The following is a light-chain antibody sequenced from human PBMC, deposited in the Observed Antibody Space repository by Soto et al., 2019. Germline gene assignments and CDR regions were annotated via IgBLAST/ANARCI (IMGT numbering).Light chain of an antibody. Sequence: IVMTHSPATLSVSPGERATLSCRASQSVSSNLPWYQQKPGQAPRLLTYGASTRATGIPARISGSGSGTEFTLTITSLQSEDFAVYYCQQYNKWRTFGQGTKVDIK. V-gene: IGKV3-15*01. CDR3: QQYNKWRT. CDR2: GAS. CDR1: QSVSSN. J-gene: IGKJ1*01.